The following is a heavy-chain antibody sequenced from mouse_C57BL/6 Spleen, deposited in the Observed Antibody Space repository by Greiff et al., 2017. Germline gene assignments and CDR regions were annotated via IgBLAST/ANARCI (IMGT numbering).Heavy chain of an antibody. Sequence: EVNLVASGGGLVKPGGSLKLSCAASGFTFSSYAMSWVRQTPEKRLEWVATLSDGGSYTYYPDNVKGRFTISRDNAKNNLYLQMSHLKSEDTAMYYCARDQGDDYDSWFAYWGQGTLVTVAA. CDR3: ARDQGDDYDSWFAY. CDR2: LSDGGSYT. D-gene: IGHD2-4*01. J-gene: IGHJ3*01. CDR1: GFTFSSYA. V-gene: IGHV5-4*01.